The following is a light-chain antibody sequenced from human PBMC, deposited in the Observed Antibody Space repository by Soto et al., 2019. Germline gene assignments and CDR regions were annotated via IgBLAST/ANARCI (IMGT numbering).Light chain of an antibody. CDR2: EVT. V-gene: IGLV2-8*01. CDR3: SSYAGRTLYV. J-gene: IGLJ1*01. Sequence: HSALTQPPSASGSPAQSVTISCTGTSSDVGGYDYVSWYQQRPGKAPKLLIHEVTKRPSGVPDRFSGSKSGNTASLTVSGLQAEDEADYYCSSYAGRTLYVFGTGTKVTVL. CDR1: SSDVGGYDY.